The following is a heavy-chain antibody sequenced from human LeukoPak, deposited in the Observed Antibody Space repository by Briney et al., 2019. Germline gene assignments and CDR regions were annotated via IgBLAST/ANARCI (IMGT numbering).Heavy chain of an antibody. CDR1: GGSISSYY. CDR2: IYYSGST. Sequence: SETLSLTCTVSGGSISSYYWSWIRQPPGKGLEWIGYIYYSGSTNYNPSLKSRVTISVDTSKNQFSLKLSSVTAADTAVYYCARGYGLAAADPPDYWGQGTLVTVSS. CDR3: ARGYGLAAADPPDY. J-gene: IGHJ4*02. V-gene: IGHV4-59*01. D-gene: IGHD6-13*01.